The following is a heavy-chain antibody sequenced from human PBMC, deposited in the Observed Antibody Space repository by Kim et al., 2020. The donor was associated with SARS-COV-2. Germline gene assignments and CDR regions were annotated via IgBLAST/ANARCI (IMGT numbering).Heavy chain of an antibody. J-gene: IGHJ1*01. V-gene: IGHV3-9*01. D-gene: IGHD2-21*02. Sequence: GRFTISRDNAKNSLYLQMNSLRAEDTALYYCAKDIGLVLGGDSPPGYFQHWGQGTLVTVSS. CDR3: AKDIGLVLGGDSPPGYFQH.